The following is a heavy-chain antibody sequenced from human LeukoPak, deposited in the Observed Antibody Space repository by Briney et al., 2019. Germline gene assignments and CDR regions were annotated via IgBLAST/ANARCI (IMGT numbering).Heavy chain of an antibody. CDR3: AKDKAYYYDSSGYYDY. V-gene: IGHV3-9*01. CDR2: ISWNSGSI. D-gene: IGHD3-22*01. J-gene: IGHJ4*02. CDR1: GFTFSNYA. Sequence: PGGSLRLSCAASGFTFSNYAMTWVRQAPGKGLEWVSGISWNSGSIGYADSVKGRFTISRDNAKNSLYLQMNSLRAEDTALYYCAKDKAYYYDSSGYYDYWGQGTLVTVSS.